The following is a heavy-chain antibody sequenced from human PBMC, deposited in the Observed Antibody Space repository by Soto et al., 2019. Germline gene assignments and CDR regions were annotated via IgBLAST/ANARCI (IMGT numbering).Heavy chain of an antibody. D-gene: IGHD2-2*01. CDR3: AKSDLRYCSSTSCYYGMDV. V-gene: IGHV3-30*18. J-gene: IGHJ6*02. Sequence: PGWSLRLSCAASVFTFSSYGMHWVRQAPGKGLEWVAVISYDGSNKYYADSVKGRFTISRDNSKNTLYLQMNSLRAEDTAVYYCAKSDLRYCSSTSCYYGMDVWGQGTTVTVSS. CDR1: VFTFSSYG. CDR2: ISYDGSNK.